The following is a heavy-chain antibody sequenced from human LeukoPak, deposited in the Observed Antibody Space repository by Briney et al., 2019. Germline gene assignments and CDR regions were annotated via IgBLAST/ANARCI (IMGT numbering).Heavy chain of an antibody. J-gene: IGHJ3*02. V-gene: IGHV5-51*01. Sequence: GEPLKISCKALGYRFTTYWIAWVRPMPGRGVDWMGIIYPGDSAYSYSPSFRGQVITSVDESISTACLQWSSLKASDTAMYYCAGRGYDSIGYTDAFDIWGQGTMVTVSS. D-gene: IGHD3-22*01. CDR2: IYPGDSAY. CDR1: GYRFTTYW. CDR3: AGRGYDSIGYTDAFDI.